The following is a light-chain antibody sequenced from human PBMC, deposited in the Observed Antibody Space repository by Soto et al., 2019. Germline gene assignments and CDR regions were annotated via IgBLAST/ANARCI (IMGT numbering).Light chain of an antibody. CDR2: DVS. CDR1: QSISTW. CDR3: QHYNGI. Sequence: DIQVTQSPSTLSASVGDRVTITCRASQSISTWLAWYQQKPGKAPKLLIYDVSNLQSGVPSRFSGSGSGAEFTLTISSLQPDDFATYYCQHYNGIFGQGTKVEIK. V-gene: IGKV1-5*01. J-gene: IGKJ2*01.